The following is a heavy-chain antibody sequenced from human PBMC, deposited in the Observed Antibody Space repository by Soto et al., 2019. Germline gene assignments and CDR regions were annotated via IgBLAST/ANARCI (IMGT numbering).Heavy chain of an antibody. J-gene: IGHJ6*02. CDR2: INHSGST. D-gene: IGHD2-2*02. CDR3: ARGGRYCSSTSCYNYYYYYGMDV. Sequence: SETLSLTCAVYGGSFSGYYWSWIRQPPGKGLEWIGEINHSGSTNYNPSLKSRVTISVDTSKNQFSLKLSSVTAADTAVYYCARGGRYCSSTSCYNYYYYYGMDVWGQGTTVTVYS. V-gene: IGHV4-34*01. CDR1: GGSFSGYY.